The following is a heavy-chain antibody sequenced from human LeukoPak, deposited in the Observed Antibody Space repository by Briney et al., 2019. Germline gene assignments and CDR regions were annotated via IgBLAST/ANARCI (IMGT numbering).Heavy chain of an antibody. CDR1: GFTSSSYG. J-gene: IGHJ4*02. D-gene: IGHD5-18*01. Sequence: GRSLRLSCAASGFTSSSYGMHWVRQDPGKGLEWVAVISYDGSNKYYADSVKGRFTISRDNSKNTLYLQMNSLRAEDTAVYYCAKDLRGYSYGVDYWGQGTLVTVSS. V-gene: IGHV3-30*18. CDR3: AKDLRGYSYGVDY. CDR2: ISYDGSNK.